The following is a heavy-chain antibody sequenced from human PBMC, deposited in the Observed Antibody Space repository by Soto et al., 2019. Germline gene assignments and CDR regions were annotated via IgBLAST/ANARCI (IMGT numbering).Heavy chain of an antibody. J-gene: IGHJ6*02. Sequence: SVKVSCKASGYTSTGYYMHWVRQAPGQGLEWMGRIIPILGIANYAQKFQGRVTITADKSTSTAYMELSSLRSEDTAVYYCARAPARIPAAQRGGYYYYGMDVWGQGTTVTVSS. CDR3: ARAPARIPAAQRGGYYYYGMDV. CDR2: IIPILGIA. D-gene: IGHD2-2*01. V-gene: IGHV1-69*04. CDR1: GYTSTGYY.